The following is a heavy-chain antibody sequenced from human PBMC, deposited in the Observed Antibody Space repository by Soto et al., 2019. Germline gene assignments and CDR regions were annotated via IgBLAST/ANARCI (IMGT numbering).Heavy chain of an antibody. J-gene: IGHJ6*02. D-gene: IGHD6-19*01. Sequence: GGALRLSCAASGFTFSSYGMHWVRQAPGKGLEWVAVIWYDGSNKYYADSVKGRFTISRDNSKNTLYLQMNSLRAEDTAVYYCAREYSSGWANYYYYGMDVWGQGTTVTVSS. CDR3: AREYSSGWANYYYYGMDV. CDR2: IWYDGSNK. CDR1: GFTFSSYG. V-gene: IGHV3-33*01.